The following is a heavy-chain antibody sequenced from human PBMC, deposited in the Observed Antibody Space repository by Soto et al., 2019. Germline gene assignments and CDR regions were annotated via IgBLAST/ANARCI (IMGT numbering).Heavy chain of an antibody. D-gene: IGHD3-10*01. V-gene: IGHV3-23*01. CDR3: AKDHSNYGPRWIDS. CDR2: LSGSGGTT. Sequence: GGSLRLSCAASGFTFSSYAMSWVRQTPGKGLEWVSTLSGSGGTTYYADSVKGQFTISRDNSKRTLYLQMNSLRAEDTAVYYCAKDHSNYGPRWIDSWGQGTLVTVSS. J-gene: IGHJ5*01. CDR1: GFTFSSYA.